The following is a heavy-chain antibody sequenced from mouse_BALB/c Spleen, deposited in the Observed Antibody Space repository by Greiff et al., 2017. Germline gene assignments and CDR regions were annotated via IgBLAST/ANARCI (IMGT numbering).Heavy chain of an antibody. CDR2: ISDGGSYT. Sequence: EVKLMESGGGLVKPGGSLKLSCAASGFTFSDYYMYWVRQTPEKRLEWVATISDGGSYTYYPDSVKGRFTISRDNAKNNLYLQMSSLKSEDTAMYYCARASLGYAMDYWGQGTSVTVSS. V-gene: IGHV5-4*02. CDR3: ARASLGYAMDY. J-gene: IGHJ4*01. D-gene: IGHD6-2*01. CDR1: GFTFSDYY.